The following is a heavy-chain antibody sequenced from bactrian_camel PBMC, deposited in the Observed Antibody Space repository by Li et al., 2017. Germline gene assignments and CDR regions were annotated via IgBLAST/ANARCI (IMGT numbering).Heavy chain of an antibody. J-gene: IGHJ6*01. Sequence: HVQLVESGGGLVQPGGSLRLSCAASGFTRSNYCMGWFRQAPGKERGGVATIFGNGYTRYADSVKGRFTISLDTAKSTLYLQMDSLKVEDTAVYYCAADFGSNGYCYIDLSTQYTAWGQGTQVTV. CDR2: IFGNGYT. CDR3: AADFGSNGYCYIDLSTQYTA. CDR1: GFTRSNYC. V-gene: IGHV3S53*01. D-gene: IGHD2*01.